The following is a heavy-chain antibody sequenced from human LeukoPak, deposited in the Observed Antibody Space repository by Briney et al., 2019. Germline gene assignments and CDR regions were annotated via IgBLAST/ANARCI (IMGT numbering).Heavy chain of an antibody. D-gene: IGHD6-19*01. CDR3: SGRGAGKGGEQFDY. CDR1: GGSFSSYY. V-gene: IGHV4-59*08. J-gene: IGHJ4*02. Sequence: SETLSLTCTVSGGSFSSYYWNWIRQPPGKGLEWIGYIYYNGSTNYNPSLKSRLTISVDTTKNQFSLKLSSVTAADTAVYYCSGRGAGKGGEQFDYWGQGTLVTVSS. CDR2: IYYNGST.